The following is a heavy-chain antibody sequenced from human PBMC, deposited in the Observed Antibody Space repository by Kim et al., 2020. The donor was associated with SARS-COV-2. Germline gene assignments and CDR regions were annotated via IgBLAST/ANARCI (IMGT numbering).Heavy chain of an antibody. V-gene: IGHV7-4-1*02. CDR3: ARNNPAYDY. D-gene: IGHD1-20*01. Sequence: GNPTYAQGFTGRFVFSLDTSVSTAYVQISSLKAEDTAVYYCARNNPAYDYWGQGTLVTVSS. J-gene: IGHJ4*02. CDR2: GNP.